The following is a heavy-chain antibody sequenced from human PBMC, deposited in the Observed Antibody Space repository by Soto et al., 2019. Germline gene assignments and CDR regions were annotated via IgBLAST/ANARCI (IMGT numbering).Heavy chain of an antibody. D-gene: IGHD3-10*01. CDR1: GFTFGDYA. V-gene: IGHV3-49*03. CDR3: TRWAGSYSDY. Sequence: GGSLRLSCTASGFTFGDYAMIWFRQAPGEGVEWLSFIRTNADGGTTEYAASVKGRFTVSRDDSEGIAYLQMNSLKIEDTAVYFCTRWAGSYSDYWGPGIMVTVS. J-gene: IGHJ4*02. CDR2: IRTNADGGTT.